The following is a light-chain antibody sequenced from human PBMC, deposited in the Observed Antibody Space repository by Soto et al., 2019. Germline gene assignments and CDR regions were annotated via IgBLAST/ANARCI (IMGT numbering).Light chain of an antibody. Sequence: EIVMSQSPATLSVSPGESATLFCRASQSVSSNLAWHQQKPGQAPRLLIYGASTRATGIPARFSGSGSGTEFTLTISSLQSEDFAVYYCQQYNNWPRTFGQGTKVDIK. CDR2: GAS. J-gene: IGKJ1*01. V-gene: IGKV3-15*01. CDR3: QQYNNWPRT. CDR1: QSVSSN.